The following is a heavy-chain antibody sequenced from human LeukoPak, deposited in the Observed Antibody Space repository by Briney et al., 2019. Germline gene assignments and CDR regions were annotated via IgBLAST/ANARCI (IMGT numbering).Heavy chain of an antibody. V-gene: IGHV4-38-2*02. J-gene: IGHJ4*02. CDR2: IYHSGST. Sequence: SETLSLTCAVSGYSISSGYYWGWIRQPPGKGLEWIGSIYHSGSTYYNPSLKSRVTISVDTSKNQFSLKLSSVTAADTAVYYCARDCSSGRYIALFDYWGQGTLVTVSS. D-gene: IGHD6-19*01. CDR3: ARDCSSGRYIALFDY. CDR1: GYSISSGYY.